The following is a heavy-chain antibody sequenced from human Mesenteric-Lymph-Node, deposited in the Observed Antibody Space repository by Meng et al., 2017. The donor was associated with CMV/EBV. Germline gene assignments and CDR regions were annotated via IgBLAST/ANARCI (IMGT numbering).Heavy chain of an antibody. CDR1: GGSFSGYY. V-gene: IGHV4-34*01. CDR3: ARGSSYDILTGYFDY. CDR2: INHSGST. Sequence: QVRFHQGGAGLLRPSETLSVTCAAYGGSFSGYYWNWIRQSPEKGLEWIGEINHSGSTTYNPSFTSRIIISVDTSTNQISLNMSSVTAADTAVYYCARGSSYDILTGYFDYWGQGALVTVSS. J-gene: IGHJ4*02. D-gene: IGHD3-9*01.